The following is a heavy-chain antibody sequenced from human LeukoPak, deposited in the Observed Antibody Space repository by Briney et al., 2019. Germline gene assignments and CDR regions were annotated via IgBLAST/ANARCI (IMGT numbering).Heavy chain of an antibody. V-gene: IGHV3-30*02. CDR2: IRYDGSNK. CDR3: AKDRYSSSLDY. D-gene: IGHD6-13*01. J-gene: IGHJ4*02. Sequence: GVSVRLSCAASGFTFNSYGMHWVRQAPGKGRAWVAFIRYDGSNKYYADSVKGRFTISRDNSKTTLYRQMNSLRAEDTAVYYCAKDRYSSSLDYWGQGTLVTVSS. CDR1: GFTFNSYG.